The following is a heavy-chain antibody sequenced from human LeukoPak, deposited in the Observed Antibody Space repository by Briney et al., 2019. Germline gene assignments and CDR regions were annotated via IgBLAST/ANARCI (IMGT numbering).Heavy chain of an antibody. CDR2: IKQDGSEK. J-gene: IGHJ3*01. CDR3: ARDPPLYYYGSGSYYNLFPVN. D-gene: IGHD3-10*01. CDR1: GFTFSSYW. V-gene: IGHV3-7*01. Sequence: GGSLRLSCAASGFTFSSYWMSWVRQAPGKGLEWVANIKQDGSEKYYVDSVKGRFTISRDNAKNSLYLQMNSLRAEDTAVYYCARDPPLYYYGSGSYYNLFPVNWGQGTMVTVSS.